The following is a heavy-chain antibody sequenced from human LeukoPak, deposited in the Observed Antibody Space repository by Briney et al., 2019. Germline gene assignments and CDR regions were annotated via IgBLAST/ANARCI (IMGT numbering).Heavy chain of an antibody. J-gene: IGHJ4*02. CDR3: ARVNWAGFDY. V-gene: IGHV3-48*03. Sequence: PGGSLRLXCAASGFTFSSYEMNWVRQAPGKGLEWVSYISSSGSTIYYADSVKGRFTISRDNAKNSLYLQMNSLRAEDTAVYYCARVNWAGFDYWGQGTLVTVSS. CDR2: ISSSGSTI. D-gene: IGHD3-16*01. CDR1: GFTFSSYE.